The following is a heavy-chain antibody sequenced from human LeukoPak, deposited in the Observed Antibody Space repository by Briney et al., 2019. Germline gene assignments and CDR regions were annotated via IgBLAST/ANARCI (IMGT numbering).Heavy chain of an antibody. D-gene: IGHD2-21*01. CDR3: ARADRLDGGPYLIGP. J-gene: IGHJ5*02. CDR2: INPNSGGT. V-gene: IGHV1-2*02. Sequence: ASVKVSCKTSGYSFTDYYMHWVRQAPGQGLEWTGWINPNSGGTSSAQKFQGRVTMTRDTSITTVYMEVSWLTSDDTAIYYCARADRLDGGPYLIGPWGQGTLVTVSS. CDR1: GYSFTDYY.